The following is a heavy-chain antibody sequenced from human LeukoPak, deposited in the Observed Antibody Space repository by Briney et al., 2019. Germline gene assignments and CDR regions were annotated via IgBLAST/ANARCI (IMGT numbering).Heavy chain of an antibody. CDR1: GGSISSGSYY. V-gene: IGHV4-61*02. Sequence: PSQTLSLTCTVSGGSISSGSYYWGWIRQPAGKGLEWIGRIYTSGSTNYNPSLKSRVTISVDTSKNQFSLKLSSVTAADTAVYYCARGRIIRQVNFLGAGPDNTIPVSGGGYYYMDVWGKGTTVTVSS. CDR3: ARGRIIRQVNFLGAGPDNTIPVSGGGYYYMDV. D-gene: IGHD3-3*01. J-gene: IGHJ6*03. CDR2: IYTSGST.